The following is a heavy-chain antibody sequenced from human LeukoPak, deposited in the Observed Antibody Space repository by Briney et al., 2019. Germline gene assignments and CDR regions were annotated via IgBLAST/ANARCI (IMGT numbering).Heavy chain of an antibody. CDR1: GFTVSSKY. CDR2: ISWNSGSI. Sequence: PGGSLRLSCAVSGFTVSSKYMSWVRQAPGKGLEWVSGISWNSGSIGYADSVKGRFTISRDNAKNSLYLQMNSLRAEDTGVYYCARGPPLFDPWGQGTLVAVSS. J-gene: IGHJ5*02. V-gene: IGHV3-48*04. CDR3: ARGPPLFDP.